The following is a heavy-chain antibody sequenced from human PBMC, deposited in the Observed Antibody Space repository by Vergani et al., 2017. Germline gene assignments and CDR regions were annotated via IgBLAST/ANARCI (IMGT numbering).Heavy chain of an antibody. CDR3: ARDRELGIDY. J-gene: IGHJ4*02. Sequence: QVQLVQSGAEVKKPGASVKVSCKASGYTFTTYAMHWVRQAPGQRLEWVGWINAGNGNTKCSQKFQGRVTITRDTSASTAYMELGSLRSEDTAVYYGARDRELGIDYWGQGTLVTVSS. D-gene: IGHD7-27*01. CDR1: GYTFTTYA. V-gene: IGHV1-3*01. CDR2: INAGNGNT.